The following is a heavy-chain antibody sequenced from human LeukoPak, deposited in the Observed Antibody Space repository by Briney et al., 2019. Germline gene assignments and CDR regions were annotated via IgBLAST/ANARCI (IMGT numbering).Heavy chain of an antibody. J-gene: IGHJ4*02. V-gene: IGHV3-7*03. CDR1: GFTFRSYW. CDR3: AKDKDGGAMVRGVIWGIFDY. Sequence: GGSLRLSCAASGFTFRSYWMSWVRQAPGKGLEWVANINQDGSEKYYADSVKGRFTISRDNAKNSLYLQMNSLRAEDTALYYCAKDKDGGAMVRGVIWGIFDYWGQGTLVTVSS. CDR2: INQDGSEK. D-gene: IGHD3-10*01.